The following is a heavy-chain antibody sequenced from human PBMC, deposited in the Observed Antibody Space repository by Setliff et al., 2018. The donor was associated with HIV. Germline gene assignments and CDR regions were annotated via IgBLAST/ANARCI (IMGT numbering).Heavy chain of an antibody. CDR3: ARVGDTAMVLDYFDY. CDR2: IYYSGST. V-gene: IGHV4-59*11. Sequence: LSLTCTVSGGSISSHYWSWIRQPPGKGLEWIGSIYYSGSTNYNPSLKSRVTISVDTSKNQFSLKLSAVTAADTAVYYCARVGDTAMVLDYFDYWGQGTLVTVSS. J-gene: IGHJ4*02. D-gene: IGHD5-18*01. CDR1: GGSISSHY.